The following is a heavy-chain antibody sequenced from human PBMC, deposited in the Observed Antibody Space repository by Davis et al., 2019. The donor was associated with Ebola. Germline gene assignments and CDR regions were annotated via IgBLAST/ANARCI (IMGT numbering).Heavy chain of an antibody. Sequence: MPSETLSLTCTVSGTSATNTRYYWGWIRQPPGKGLEWIGTIHYSESNFYRPALKSRATISHDTSKKPFSLKLASVNAADTAVYYCARGSAGATPLDSWGQGTLVTVSS. CDR3: ARGSAGATPLDS. J-gene: IGHJ4*02. CDR2: IHYSESN. V-gene: IGHV4-39*07. D-gene: IGHD1-26*01. CDR1: GTSATNTRYY.